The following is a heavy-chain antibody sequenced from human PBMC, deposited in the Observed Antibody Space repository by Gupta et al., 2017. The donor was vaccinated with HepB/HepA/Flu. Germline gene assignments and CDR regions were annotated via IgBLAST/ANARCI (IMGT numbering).Heavy chain of an antibody. CDR1: GFTFDDYA. Sequence: EVQLVESGGGLVQPGRSLRLSCAASGFTFDDYAMHWVRQVPGKSLEWVSGISWNSGTIVYADSVKGRFTISRDNAKNSLYLQMNSLRAEDTAFYYCAKDDGYYYDYWGQGTLVTVSS. CDR3: AKDDGYYYDY. D-gene: IGHD3-22*01. CDR2: ISWNSGTI. V-gene: IGHV3-9*01. J-gene: IGHJ4*02.